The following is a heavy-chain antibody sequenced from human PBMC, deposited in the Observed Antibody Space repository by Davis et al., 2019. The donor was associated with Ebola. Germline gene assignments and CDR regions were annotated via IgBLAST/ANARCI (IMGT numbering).Heavy chain of an antibody. Sequence: ASVPVSCKASGYTFTSYGLSWVRQAPGQALEWMGWISAYNGNTNYAQKLQGRVTMTTDTSTSTAYMELRSLRSDDTAVYYCARGTYSSSPGWVKRNWFDPWGQGTLVTVSS. J-gene: IGHJ5*02. D-gene: IGHD6-13*01. CDR3: ARGTYSSSPGWVKRNWFDP. CDR1: GYTFTSYG. V-gene: IGHV1-18*01. CDR2: ISAYNGNT.